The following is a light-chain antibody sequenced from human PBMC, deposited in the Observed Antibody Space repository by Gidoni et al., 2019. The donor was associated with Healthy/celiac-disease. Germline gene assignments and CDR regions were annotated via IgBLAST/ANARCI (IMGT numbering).Light chain of an antibody. CDR3: QRSYSTPPST. J-gene: IGKJ5*01. CDR1: QRISSY. CDR2: AAS. Sequence: DMQMTQSPSSLSASVGDRVTITCRASQRISSYLNWYQQKPGKAPKLLIYAASSLQCGVPSRFSGSGSGTDFTLTISSLQPEDFATYYCQRSYSTPPSTFGQGTRLEIK. V-gene: IGKV1-39*01.